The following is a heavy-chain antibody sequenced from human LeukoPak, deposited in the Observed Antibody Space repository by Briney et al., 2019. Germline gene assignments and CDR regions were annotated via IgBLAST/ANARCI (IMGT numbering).Heavy chain of an antibody. CDR2: IYYSGST. J-gene: IGHJ4*02. Sequence: PSETLSLTCTVSGGSISSYYWSWIRQPPGKGLEWIGYIYYSGSTNYNPSLKSRVTISVDTSKNQFSLKLSSVTAADTAVYYCARVVSSGWYYYFDYWGQGTLVTVSS. V-gene: IGHV4-59*01. D-gene: IGHD6-19*01. CDR3: ARVVSSGWYYYFDY. CDR1: GGSISSYY.